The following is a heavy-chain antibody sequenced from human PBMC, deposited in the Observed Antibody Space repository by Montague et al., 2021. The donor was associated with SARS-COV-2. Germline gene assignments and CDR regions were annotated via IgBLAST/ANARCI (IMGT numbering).Heavy chain of an antibody. CDR1: GFTVSDNY. CDR2: IYSGENK. Sequence: SLRLSCSASGFTVSDNYMNWVCQAPGKGLEWVSVIYSGENKYYAXSVKGRFTISRDNSKNTLYLQMNSLRADDTAMYYCARDKPGDYDGPGVFDMWGQGTMVTVSS. D-gene: IGHD3-22*01. CDR3: ARDKPGDYDGPGVFDM. V-gene: IGHV3-53*01. J-gene: IGHJ3*02.